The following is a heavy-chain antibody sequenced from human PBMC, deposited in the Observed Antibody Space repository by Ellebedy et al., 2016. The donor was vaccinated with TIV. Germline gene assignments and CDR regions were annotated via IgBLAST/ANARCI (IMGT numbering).Heavy chain of an antibody. CDR3: ARLGGMDV. CDR1: GFTVSSNY. CDR2: IYSSGGT. Sequence: GESLKISCAASGFTVSSNYMSWVRQAPGRGLEWVSTIYSSGGTYYADSVKGRFTISRDNAKNSLYLQMNSLRAEDTAVYYCARLGGMDVWGQGTTVTVSS. J-gene: IGHJ6*02. V-gene: IGHV3-53*01.